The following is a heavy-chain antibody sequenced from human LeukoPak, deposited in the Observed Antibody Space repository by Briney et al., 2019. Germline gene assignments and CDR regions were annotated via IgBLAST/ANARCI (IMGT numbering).Heavy chain of an antibody. Sequence: GGSLRLSCAASGFTFSTYNMNWVRQAPGKGLEWVSYISSSSSTIYYADSVKGRFTISRDNAKNSLYLQMNSLRAEDTAVYYCARGSTYYDSSGQVPFDYWGQGTLVTVSS. D-gene: IGHD3-22*01. J-gene: IGHJ4*02. CDR1: GFTFSTYN. V-gene: IGHV3-48*01. CDR3: ARGSTYYDSSGQVPFDY. CDR2: ISSSSSTI.